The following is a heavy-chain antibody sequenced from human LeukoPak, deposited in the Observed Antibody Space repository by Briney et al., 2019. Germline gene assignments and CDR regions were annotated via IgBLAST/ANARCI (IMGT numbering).Heavy chain of an antibody. CDR2: FDPEDGET. Sequence: PWASVKVSCKVSGYTLTELSMHWVRQAPGKGLEWMGGFDPEDGETIYAQKFQGRVTMTEDTSTDTAYMELSSLRSEDTAVYYCATVSLGRWLQLDYWGQGTLVTVSS. D-gene: IGHD5-24*01. J-gene: IGHJ4*02. CDR1: GYTLTELS. CDR3: ATVSLGRWLQLDY. V-gene: IGHV1-24*01.